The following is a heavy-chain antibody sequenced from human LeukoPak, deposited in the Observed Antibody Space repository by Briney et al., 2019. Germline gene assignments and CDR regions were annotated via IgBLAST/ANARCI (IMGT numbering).Heavy chain of an antibody. D-gene: IGHD6-19*01. CDR2: ISYDGSNK. CDR1: GFTFSSYW. CDR3: ARDRLPYSSGWSLDY. Sequence: PGGSLRLSCAASGFTFSSYWMSWVRQAPGKGLEWVAVISYDGSNKYYADSVKGRFTISRDNSKNTLYLQMNSLRAEDTAVYYCARDRLPYSSGWSLDYWGQGTLVTVSS. J-gene: IGHJ4*02. V-gene: IGHV3-30*03.